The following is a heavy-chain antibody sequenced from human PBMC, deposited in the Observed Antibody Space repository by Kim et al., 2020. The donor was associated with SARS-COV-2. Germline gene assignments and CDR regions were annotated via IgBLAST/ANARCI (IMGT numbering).Heavy chain of an antibody. Sequence: SETLSLTCTVSGGSISSSTYYRGWIRQPPGKGLEWIATIYYSGRTFYNPSLKSRVTISVDTSKDQFSLKLSPVTAADTAVYYCARVGYRNGYSTYVDYWGRGTLVSVSS. D-gene: IGHD5-18*01. CDR2: IYYSGRT. CDR1: GGSISSSTYY. J-gene: IGHJ4*02. V-gene: IGHV4-39*01. CDR3: ARVGYRNGYSTYVDY.